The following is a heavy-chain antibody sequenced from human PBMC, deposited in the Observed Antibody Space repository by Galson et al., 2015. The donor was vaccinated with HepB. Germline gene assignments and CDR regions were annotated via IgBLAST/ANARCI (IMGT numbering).Heavy chain of an antibody. V-gene: IGHV3-21*01. CDR1: GFTFSTYT. CDR3: AGGGVDDILTGYPRFGAYFDA. J-gene: IGHJ4*02. CDR2: ISSSNYIYYA. Sequence: SLRLSCAASGFTFSTYTMNWVRQAPGRGLEWVSSISSSNYIYYAYYADSAKGRFTISRDNAKNSLYLQMNSLRAEDTAVYYCAGGGVDDILTGYPRFGAYFDAGGQGTLVTVSS. D-gene: IGHD3-9*01.